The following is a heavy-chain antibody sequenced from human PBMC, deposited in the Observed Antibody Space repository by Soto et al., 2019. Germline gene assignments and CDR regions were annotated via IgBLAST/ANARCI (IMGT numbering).Heavy chain of an antibody. Sequence: GESLKISCKGSGYSFTSYWIGWVRQMPGKGLEWMGIIYPGDSDTRYSPSFQGQVTISADKSISTAYLQWSSLKASDTAMYYCARVRSGSGSYYGAFDYWGQGTLVTVSS. CDR3: ARVRSGSGSYYGAFDY. CDR2: IYPGDSDT. D-gene: IGHD3-10*01. J-gene: IGHJ4*02. CDR1: GYSFTSYW. V-gene: IGHV5-51*01.